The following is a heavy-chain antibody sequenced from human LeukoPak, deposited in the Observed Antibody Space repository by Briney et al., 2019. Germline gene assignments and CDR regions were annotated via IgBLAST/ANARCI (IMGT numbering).Heavy chain of an antibody. Sequence: GGSLRLSCAASGFTVSSYYTSWVRQAPGRGLEWVSVIYSGGSTYYADSVKGRFTISRDNSKNTLYLQMNSLRAEDTAVYYCARDKGGGGAFDIWGQGTMVTVSS. J-gene: IGHJ3*02. D-gene: IGHD3-16*01. V-gene: IGHV3-53*01. CDR1: GFTVSSYY. CDR2: IYSGGST. CDR3: ARDKGGGGAFDI.